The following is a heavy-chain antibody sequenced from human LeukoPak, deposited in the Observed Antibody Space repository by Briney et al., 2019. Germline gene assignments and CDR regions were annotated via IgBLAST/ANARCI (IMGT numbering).Heavy chain of an antibody. Sequence: ASVKVSCKASGGTFSSYAISWVRQAPGQGLEWMGGIIPIFGTANYAQKFQGRVTITADKSTSTAYMELSSLRSEDTAVYYCARDLRQWLSDAFDIWGQGTMVTVSS. J-gene: IGHJ3*02. D-gene: IGHD6-19*01. CDR1: GGTFSSYA. CDR3: ARDLRQWLSDAFDI. CDR2: IIPIFGTA. V-gene: IGHV1-69*06.